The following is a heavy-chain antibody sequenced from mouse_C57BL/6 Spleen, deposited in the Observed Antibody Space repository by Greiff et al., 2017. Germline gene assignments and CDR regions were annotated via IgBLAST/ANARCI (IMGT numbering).Heavy chain of an antibody. CDR2: IDPNSGGT. Sequence: QVQLQQPGAELVKPGASVKLSCKASGYTFTSYWMHWVKQRPGRGLEWIGRIDPNSGGTKYNEKFKSKATLTVDKPSTTAYMPLSSLTSEDSAVYYCAGVAFVTIDAMDYWGQGTPVTVSS. CDR3: AGVAFVTIDAMDY. D-gene: IGHD1-1*02. V-gene: IGHV1-72*01. CDR1: GYTFTSYW. J-gene: IGHJ4*01.